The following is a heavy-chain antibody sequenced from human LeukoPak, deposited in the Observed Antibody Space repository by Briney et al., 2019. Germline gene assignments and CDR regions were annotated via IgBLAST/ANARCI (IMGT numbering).Heavy chain of an antibody. V-gene: IGHV1-2*02. J-gene: IGHJ5*02. D-gene: IGHD6-13*01. CDR3: ARELGSGWSRNWFDP. CDR2: INPNSGGT. CDR1: GYTFTGYY. Sequence: ASVKVSCKASGYTFTGYYMHWVRQAPGQGLEWMGWINPNSGGTNYAQKFQGRVTMTRDTSISTAYMELSRLRSDDTAVYYCARELGSGWSRNWFDPWGQGTLVTVSS.